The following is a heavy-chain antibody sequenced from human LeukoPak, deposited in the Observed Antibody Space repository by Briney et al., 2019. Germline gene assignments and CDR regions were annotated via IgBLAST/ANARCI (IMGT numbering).Heavy chain of an antibody. CDR1: GYSITNAYY. V-gene: IGHV4-38-2*02. CDR2: LHFSGNT. CDR3: ARGFCSGGICGFDY. J-gene: IGHJ4*02. D-gene: IGHD2-15*01. Sequence: PSETLSLTCTVSGYSITNAYYWAWIRQPPGKGLEWIGSLHFSGNTYYNPSLKSRVTISVDASKNHFSLKLSSLTAADTAVYYCARGFCSGGICGFDYWGQGTLVTVSS.